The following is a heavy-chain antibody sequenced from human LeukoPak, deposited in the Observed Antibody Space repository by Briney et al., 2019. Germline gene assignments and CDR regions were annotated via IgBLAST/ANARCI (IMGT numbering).Heavy chain of an antibody. Sequence: GGSLRLSCAASGFTFSSYGMHWVRQAPGKGLEWVAMTSFDGSYKNYADSVKGRFTISRDNSKNRLYLQMNSLRAEDAAVYYCAKEFSGYLASFEYWGQGTLVTVSS. J-gene: IGHJ4*02. CDR1: GFTFSSYG. D-gene: IGHD3-22*01. V-gene: IGHV3-30*18. CDR2: TSFDGSYK. CDR3: AKEFSGYLASFEY.